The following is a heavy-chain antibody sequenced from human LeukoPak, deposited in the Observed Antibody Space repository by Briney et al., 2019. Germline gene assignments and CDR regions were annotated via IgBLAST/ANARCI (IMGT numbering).Heavy chain of an antibody. Sequence: ASVKVSCKASGFRFTSYDINWVRQASGQGFEWMGWMNPNNGNTGYAQKFQGRVTMTRDTSISTAYMERRDLTSEDTAVYYCVRDGEGVAISVNYWFDPWGQGTLVTVSS. V-gene: IGHV1-8*01. J-gene: IGHJ5*02. CDR3: VRDGEGVAISVNYWFDP. CDR2: MNPNNGNT. CDR1: GFRFTSYD. D-gene: IGHD3-10*01.